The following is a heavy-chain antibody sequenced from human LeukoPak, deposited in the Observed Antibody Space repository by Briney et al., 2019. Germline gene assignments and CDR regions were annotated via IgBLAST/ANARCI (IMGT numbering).Heavy chain of an antibody. CDR2: INHSGST. CDR1: GGSFSGYY. CDR3: ARVGVDDSGNIIKYFFDY. J-gene: IGHJ4*02. Sequence: SETLSLTCAVYGGSFSGYYWSWIRQPPGKGLEWIGEINHSGSTNYKPSLKSRVTISVDTSKNQFSLKLSPVTAADTAVYYCARVGVDDSGNIIKYFFDYWGQGTLVTVSS. D-gene: IGHD4-23*01. V-gene: IGHV4-34*01.